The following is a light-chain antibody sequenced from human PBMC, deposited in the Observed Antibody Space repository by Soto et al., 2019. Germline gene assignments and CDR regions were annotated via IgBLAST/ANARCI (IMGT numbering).Light chain of an antibody. Sequence: DIVMTQSPDSLAVSLGERATINCKSSQSVLYSSNNKNYLAWYQQKPGQPPKLLIYWASTRESGVPDRFSGSGSGTDFTRTISSLQAEDVAVYYCQQYYSTPRFTFGPGTKVDIK. CDR1: QSVLYSSNNKNY. J-gene: IGKJ3*01. CDR3: QQYYSTPRFT. CDR2: WAS. V-gene: IGKV4-1*01.